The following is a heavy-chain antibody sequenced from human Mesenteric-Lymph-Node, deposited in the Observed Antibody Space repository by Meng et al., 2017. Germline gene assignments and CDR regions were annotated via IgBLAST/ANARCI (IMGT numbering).Heavy chain of an antibody. J-gene: IGHJ2*01. CDR1: GGSFSGYY. CDR2: INHSGST. CDR3: ARVLAAAGFDL. Sequence: QLQLQQGGAGLLQPSEPLSLTCAVYGGSFSGYYWSWIRQPPGKGLEWIGEINHSGSTNYNPSLKSRVTISVDTSKNQFSLKLSSVTAADTAVYYCARVLAAAGFDLWGRGTLVTVSS. D-gene: IGHD6-13*01. V-gene: IGHV4-34*01.